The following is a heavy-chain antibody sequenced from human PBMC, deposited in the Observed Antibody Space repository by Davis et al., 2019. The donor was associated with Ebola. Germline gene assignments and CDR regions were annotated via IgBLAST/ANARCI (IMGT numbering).Heavy chain of an antibody. J-gene: IGHJ4*02. CDR2: INHSGST. V-gene: IGHV4-34*01. Sequence: MPSETLSLTCAVSGEPFSGYSWSWIRQPPGQGLEWIGEINHSGSTNYNPSLKSRVTISLDTSKNQFALKLSSVTAADTAVYYCARDGGFGELLWGYFDYWGQGTLVTVSS. D-gene: IGHD3-10*01. CDR3: ARDGGFGELLWGYFDY. CDR1: GEPFSGYS.